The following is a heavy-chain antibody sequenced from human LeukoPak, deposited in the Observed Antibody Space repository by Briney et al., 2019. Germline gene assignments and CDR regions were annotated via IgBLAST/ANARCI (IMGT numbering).Heavy chain of an antibody. Sequence: PGRSLRLSCAASGFTFSTYAVHWVRQAPGKGLEWVGVISYDGSNKYYADSVKGRFTISRDNSKNTLYLQMNSLRAEDTAVYYCARDPSSSWSRFDYWGQGTLVTVSS. D-gene: IGHD6-13*01. J-gene: IGHJ4*02. CDR1: GFTFSTYA. CDR2: ISYDGSNK. V-gene: IGHV3-30*04. CDR3: ARDPSSSWSRFDY.